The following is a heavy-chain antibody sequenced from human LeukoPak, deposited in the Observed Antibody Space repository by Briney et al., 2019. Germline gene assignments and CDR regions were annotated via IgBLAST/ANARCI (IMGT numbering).Heavy chain of an antibody. Sequence: GGSLRLSCAASGFTFSSYSMNWVRQAPGKGLEWVSSISSSSSYIYYADSVKGRFTISRDNSKNTLYLQMNSLRAEDTAVYYCAKEDYGGNSNYFDYWGQGTLVTVSS. J-gene: IGHJ4*02. CDR3: AKEDYGGNSNYFDY. CDR1: GFTFSSYS. V-gene: IGHV3-21*04. D-gene: IGHD4-23*01. CDR2: ISSSSSYI.